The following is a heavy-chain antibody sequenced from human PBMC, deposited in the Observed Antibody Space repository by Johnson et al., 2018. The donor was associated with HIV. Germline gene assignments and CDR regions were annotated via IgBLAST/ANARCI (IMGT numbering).Heavy chain of an antibody. CDR1: GFTFSTYA. CDR3: AETPGIAAAGTGYAFDI. J-gene: IGHJ3*02. Sequence: HVQLVESGGGVVQPARSLTLSCAASGFTFSTYAMHWVRQAPGKGLEWVAAISYDGSNKYYADSVKGRLILSRDNSKNTLYLQMNSLRAEDTAVYYCAETPGIAAAGTGYAFDIWGQGKMVTVSS. V-gene: IGHV3-30*04. D-gene: IGHD6-13*01. CDR2: ISYDGSNK.